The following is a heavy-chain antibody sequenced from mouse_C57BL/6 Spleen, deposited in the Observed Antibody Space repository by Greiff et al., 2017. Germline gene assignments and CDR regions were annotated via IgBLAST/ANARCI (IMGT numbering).Heavy chain of an antibody. CDR2: IHPNSGST. J-gene: IGHJ3*01. V-gene: IGHV1-64*01. CDR3: SSKGSYDYLAY. CDR1: GYTFTSYW. Sequence: QVQLQQSGAELVKPGASVKLSCKASGYTFTSYWMHWVKQRPGQGLEWIGMIHPNSGSTNYNEKFKTKATLTVDNSSSTAYMQLSSLTSEDSAVYYWSSKGSYDYLAYWGQGTLVTVSA. D-gene: IGHD2-4*01.